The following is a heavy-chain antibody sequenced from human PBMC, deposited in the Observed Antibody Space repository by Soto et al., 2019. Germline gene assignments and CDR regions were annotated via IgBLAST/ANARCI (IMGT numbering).Heavy chain of an antibody. CDR2: ISAYNGNT. J-gene: IGHJ4*02. CDR1: GYTFTSYG. D-gene: IGHD4-17*01. CDR3: ARDRSVQVTTFFGVGYN. V-gene: IGHV1-18*01. Sequence: QVQLVQSGAEVKKPGASVKVSCKASGYTFTSYGISWVRQAPGQGLEWMGWISAYNGNTNYAQKLQGRVTMTTDTSXSXXYMELRSLRSDDTAVYYCARDRSVQVTTFFGVGYNWGQGTLVTVSS.